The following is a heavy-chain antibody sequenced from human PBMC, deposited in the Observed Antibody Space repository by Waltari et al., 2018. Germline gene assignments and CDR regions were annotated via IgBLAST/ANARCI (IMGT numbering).Heavy chain of an antibody. CDR3: ASQRQGSYDSSGYHY. J-gene: IGHJ4*02. D-gene: IGHD3-22*01. CDR2: INPSGST. V-gene: IGHV4-34*01. Sequence: QVQLQQWGAGLLKPSETLSLTCAVYGGSFSGYYWSWIRQPPGKGLEWIGEINPSGSTNYNPSLKSRVTISVDTSKNQFSLKLSSVTAADTAVYYCASQRQGSYDSSGYHYWGQGTLVTVSS. CDR1: GGSFSGYY.